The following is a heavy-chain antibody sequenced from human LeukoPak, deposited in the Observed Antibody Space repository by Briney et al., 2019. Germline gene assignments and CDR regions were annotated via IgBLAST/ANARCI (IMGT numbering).Heavy chain of an antibody. Sequence: SETLSLTCTVSGGSISSSSYYWGWIRQPPGKGLEWIGSIYYSGSTYYNPSLKSRVTISVDMSKNQFSLKLSSVTAADTAVYYCARAGTYCSSTSCHLYNAFDIWGQGTMVTVSS. CDR1: GGSISSSSYY. V-gene: IGHV4-39*07. CDR2: IYYSGST. J-gene: IGHJ3*02. CDR3: ARAGTYCSSTSCHLYNAFDI. D-gene: IGHD2-2*01.